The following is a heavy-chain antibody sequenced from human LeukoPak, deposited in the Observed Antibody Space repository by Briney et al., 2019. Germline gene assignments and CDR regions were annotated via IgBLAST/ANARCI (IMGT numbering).Heavy chain of an antibody. D-gene: IGHD4-17*01. J-gene: IGHJ4*02. V-gene: IGHV1-18*01. CDR3: ALLSGLSTVTTGQIDY. Sequence: ASVKVSCKASGYTFTSYGISWVRQAPGQGLEWMGWISAYNGNTNYAQKLQGRVTMATDTSTSTAYMELRSLRSDDTAVYYCALLSGLSTVTTGQIDYWGQGTLVTVSS. CDR1: GYTFTSYG. CDR2: ISAYNGNT.